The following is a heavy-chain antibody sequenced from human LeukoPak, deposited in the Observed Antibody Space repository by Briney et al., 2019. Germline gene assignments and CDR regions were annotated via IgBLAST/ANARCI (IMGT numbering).Heavy chain of an antibody. D-gene: IGHD2-21*02. J-gene: IGHJ4*02. V-gene: IGHV3-30*02. Sequence: GGSLRLSCTASGFTFSSYGMHCVRQAPGKGLEWVAFIRDDGSKKYADSVKGRFTISRDNSKNTLYLQMNSLRAEDTAVYYGAKDWRAYCGADCYSYFDYWGQGTLVTVSS. CDR3: AKDWRAYCGADCYSYFDY. CDR2: IRDDGSKK. CDR1: GFTFSSYG.